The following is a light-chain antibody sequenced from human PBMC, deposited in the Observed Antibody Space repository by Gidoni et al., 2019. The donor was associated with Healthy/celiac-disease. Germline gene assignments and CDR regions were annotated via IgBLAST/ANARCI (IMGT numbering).Light chain of an antibody. Sequence: EIVLTQPPGTLSLYPGERATLSCRASQSVSSSYLAWYQQKPGQAPRLLIYGASSRATGIPDRFSSSGARTDITLTSSRLDPEDFAVYYCQQYGSSPTFGQGTRLEIK. V-gene: IGKV3-20*01. CDR2: GAS. CDR3: QQYGSSPT. J-gene: IGKJ5*01. CDR1: QSVSSSY.